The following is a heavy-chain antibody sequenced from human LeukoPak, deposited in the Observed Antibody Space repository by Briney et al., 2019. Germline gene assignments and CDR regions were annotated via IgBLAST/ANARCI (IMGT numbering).Heavy chain of an antibody. V-gene: IGHV1-46*01. CDR1: GYTFTRYH. CDR3: ARVGRIDY. J-gene: IGHJ4*02. CDR2: INLSGDST. D-gene: IGHD2-15*01. Sequence: GASVKASCKASGYTFTRYHMHWVRQAPGQGLEWMGIINLSGDSTSYAQKFQGRVTMTRDTSTSTVYMELSSLRSEDTAVYYCARVGRIDYWGQGTLVTVSS.